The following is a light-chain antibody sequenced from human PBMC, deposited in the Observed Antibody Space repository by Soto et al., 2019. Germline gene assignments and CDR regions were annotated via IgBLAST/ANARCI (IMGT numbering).Light chain of an antibody. CDR3: QQYYNLPSFT. Sequence: DIQMTQSPSSLSASVGDRVTITCQASQDISNYLNWYQQKPGKAPKLLIYDASNLESGVPSRFSGSGFGTDFTFTISSLQPEDIATYYCQQYYNLPSFTVGLGTKVYIK. CDR1: QDISNY. V-gene: IGKV1-33*01. CDR2: DAS. J-gene: IGKJ3*01.